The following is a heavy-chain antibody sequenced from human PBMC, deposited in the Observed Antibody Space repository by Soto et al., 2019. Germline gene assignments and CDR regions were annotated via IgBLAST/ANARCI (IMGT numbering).Heavy chain of an antibody. J-gene: IGHJ6*03. V-gene: IGHV3-9*01. CDR1: VFSLNDYS. CDR2: ISGNSGRV. Sequence: EVQLVASGGDLLQPGRSLRLSCAASVFSLNDYSMHWVRQAPGKGPEWVSGISGNSGRVAYADSVKGRFTISRDNSKNALYLQMTSLRPEDTALYYFTKDYQRPSGLWAPINYYYTAVWGRGTTVTVSS. D-gene: IGHD3-16*01. CDR3: TKDYQRPSGLWAPINYYYTAV.